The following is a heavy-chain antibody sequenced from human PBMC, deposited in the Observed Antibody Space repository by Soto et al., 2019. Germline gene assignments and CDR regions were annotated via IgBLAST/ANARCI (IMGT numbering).Heavy chain of an antibody. CDR1: GDSVSSNSAA. J-gene: IGHJ4*02. CDR3: ATGDTIAPKHGYAFDR. CDR2: TYYRSKWYN. V-gene: IGHV6-1*01. Sequence: PSHTLSLTCAISGDSVSSNSAAWNWIRQSPSRGLEWLGRTYYRSKWYNDYAVSVKSRVTINPDTSKNQFSLQLNSVSPEDTAVYYCATGDTIAPKHGYAFDRWRQGIMVTASS. D-gene: IGHD5-12*01.